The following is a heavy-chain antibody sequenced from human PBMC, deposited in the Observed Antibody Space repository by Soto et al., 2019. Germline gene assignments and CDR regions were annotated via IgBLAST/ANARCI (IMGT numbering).Heavy chain of an antibody. CDR2: IYHSGST. CDR1: GGSISSGGYS. D-gene: IGHD3-22*01. J-gene: IGHJ3*02. V-gene: IGHV4-30-2*01. Sequence: SETLSLTCAVSGGSISSGGYSWSWIRQPPGKGLEWIGYIYHSGSTYYNPSLKSRVTISVDRSKNQFSLKLSSVTAADTAVYYCASSGVYDSSGYSNDAFDIWGQGTMVTVSS. CDR3: ASSGVYDSSGYSNDAFDI.